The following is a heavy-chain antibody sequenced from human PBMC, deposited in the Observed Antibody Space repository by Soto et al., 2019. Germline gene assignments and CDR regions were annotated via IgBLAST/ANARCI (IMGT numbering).Heavy chain of an antibody. J-gene: IGHJ4*02. CDR2: IRDRAYNYAT. Sequence: EVLLVESGGGVVQPGGSLKLSCAASGFVFKDSSIHRVRQASGKGLEWVGRIRDRAYNYATAYTASVKGRFTVSRDDSNNTAYLQMDSLKTEDTAIYYCTRLISAAQDYWGQGTLVTVSS. V-gene: IGHV3-73*01. CDR1: GFVFKDSS. D-gene: IGHD3-10*01. CDR3: TRLISAAQDY.